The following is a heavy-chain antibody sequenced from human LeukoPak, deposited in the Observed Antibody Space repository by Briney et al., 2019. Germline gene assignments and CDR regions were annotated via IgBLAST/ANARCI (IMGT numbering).Heavy chain of an antibody. V-gene: IGHV3-64*01. CDR2: ISTNGGGT. CDR1: GFTFSTYA. Sequence: GSLRLSCAASGFTFSTYAMHWVRQTPGKGLEYVSAISTNGGGTYYANSVKGRFTISRDNSKNTLYLQMGSLRAEDMAVYYCARYCSGVSCNSGYDYWGQGTLVTVSS. CDR3: ARYCSGVSCNSGYDY. J-gene: IGHJ4*02. D-gene: IGHD2-15*01.